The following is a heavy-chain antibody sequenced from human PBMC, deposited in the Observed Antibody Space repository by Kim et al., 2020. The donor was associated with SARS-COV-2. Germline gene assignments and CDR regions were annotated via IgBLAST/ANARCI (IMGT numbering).Heavy chain of an antibody. CDR1: GGSISSYY. D-gene: IGHD2-2*01. Sequence: SETLSRTCTVSGGSISSYYWSWIRQPPGKGLEWVGYIYYSGSTNYNPSLKSRVTISVDTSKNQFSLKLSSVTAADTAVYYCARDIVVARSNYFDYWGQGTLVTVSS. V-gene: IGHV4-59*01. J-gene: IGHJ4*02. CDR2: IYYSGST. CDR3: ARDIVVARSNYFDY.